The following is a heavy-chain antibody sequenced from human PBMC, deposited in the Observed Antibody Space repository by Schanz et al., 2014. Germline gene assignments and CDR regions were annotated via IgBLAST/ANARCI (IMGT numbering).Heavy chain of an antibody. D-gene: IGHD3-3*01. CDR3: ARDGPYYDFLYGMDV. CDR2: ISGYNGNT. Sequence: QVQLVQSGGEVKKPGASVKVSCKASGYTFRHYGISWLRQAPGQGLEWMGYISGYNGNTNYAQKLQGRVTMTTDTSTSTAYMELRSLRSDDTAVYYCARDGPYYDFLYGMDVWGQGTTVTVSS. V-gene: IGHV1-18*04. J-gene: IGHJ6*02. CDR1: GYTFRHYG.